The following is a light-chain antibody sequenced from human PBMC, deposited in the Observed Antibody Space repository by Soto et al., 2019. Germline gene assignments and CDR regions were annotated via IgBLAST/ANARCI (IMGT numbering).Light chain of an antibody. J-gene: IGKJ1*01. CDR2: KAS. V-gene: IGKV1-5*03. CDR3: QQYNSYSSWT. CDR1: QSISSW. Sequence: DIKMTQSASTLSASVGDRVTITCRASQSISSWLAWYQQKPGKAPKLLIYKASSLENGVESRFSGSGSGTEFNPTISRLQTDDFATYYCQQYNSYSSWTFGQGNKVELK.